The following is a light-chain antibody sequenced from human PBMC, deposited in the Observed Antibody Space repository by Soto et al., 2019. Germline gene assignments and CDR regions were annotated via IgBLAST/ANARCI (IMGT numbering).Light chain of an antibody. CDR1: QSLTSDY. Sequence: EIVLTQSPGTLSLSPGERATLSCRASQSLTSDYLAWYQQKPGQTPRLLIHGASSRATGIPDRFSGSGSGTDFTLTITRLEPEDFAVYYCQQYGSSITFGQGTRLEIK. V-gene: IGKV3-20*01. CDR2: GAS. CDR3: QQYGSSIT. J-gene: IGKJ5*01.